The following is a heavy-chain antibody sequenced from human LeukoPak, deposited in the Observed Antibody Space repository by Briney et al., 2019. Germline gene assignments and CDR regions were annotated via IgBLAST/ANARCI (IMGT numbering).Heavy chain of an antibody. V-gene: IGHV3-23*01. D-gene: IGHD6-13*01. CDR2: ISGSGGST. J-gene: IGHJ4*02. CDR3: AKLPTGIAAAGYYFDY. Sequence: GGSLRLSCAASGFTFSSYAMSWVRQAPGEGLEWVSAISGSGGSTYYADSVKGRFTISRDNSKNTLYLQMNSLRAEDTAVYYCAKLPTGIAAAGYYFDYWGQGTLVTVSS. CDR1: GFTFSSYA.